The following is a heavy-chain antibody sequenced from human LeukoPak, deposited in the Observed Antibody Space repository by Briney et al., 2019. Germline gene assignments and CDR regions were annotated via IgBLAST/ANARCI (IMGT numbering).Heavy chain of an antibody. Sequence: GGSLRLSCAASGFTFSDYYMSWIRQAPGKGLEWVSYISSSGSTIYYADSVKGRFTVSRDNAKNSLYLQMNSLRAEDAAVYYCARVEDGDYADYWGQGTLVTVSS. CDR3: ARVEDGDYADY. J-gene: IGHJ4*02. CDR2: ISSSGSTI. CDR1: GFTFSDYY. D-gene: IGHD4-17*01. V-gene: IGHV3-11*01.